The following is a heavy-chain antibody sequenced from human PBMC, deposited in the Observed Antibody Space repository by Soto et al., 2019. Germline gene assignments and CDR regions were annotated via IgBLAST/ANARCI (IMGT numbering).Heavy chain of an antibody. D-gene: IGHD6-13*01. CDR2: IWYDGSNK. J-gene: IGHJ6*02. CDR3: ARGFMMGSSSWYYYYGMDV. V-gene: IGHV3-33*01. CDR1: GFTFSSYG. Sequence: GGSLRLSCAASGFTFSSYGMHWVRQAPGKGLEWVAVIWYDGSNKYYADSVKGRFTISRDNSKNTLYLQMNSLRAEDTAVYYCARGFMMGSSSWYYYYGMDVWGQGTTVTVSS.